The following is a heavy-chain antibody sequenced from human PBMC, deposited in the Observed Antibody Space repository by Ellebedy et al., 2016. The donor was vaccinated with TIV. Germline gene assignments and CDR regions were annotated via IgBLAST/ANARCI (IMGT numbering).Heavy chain of an antibody. CDR1: GYTFTSYA. CDR3: ARAGGRYYDFWSGLRGPYYFDY. CDR2: INAGNGNT. Sequence: AASVKVSCKASGYTFTSYAMHWVRQAPGQRLEWMGWINAGNGNTKYSQKFQGRVTITRDTSASTAYMELSSLRSEDTAVYYCARAGGRYYDFWSGLRGPYYFDYWGQGTLVTVSS. J-gene: IGHJ4*02. D-gene: IGHD3-3*01. V-gene: IGHV1-3*01.